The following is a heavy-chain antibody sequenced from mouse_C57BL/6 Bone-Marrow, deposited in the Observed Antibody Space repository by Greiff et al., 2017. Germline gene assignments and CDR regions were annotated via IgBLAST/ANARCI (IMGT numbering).Heavy chain of an antibody. Sequence: QVQLQQSGAELVRPGASVTLSCKASGYTFTDYEMHWVKQTPVHGLEWIGAIDPETGGTAYNQKFKGKAILTADKSSSTAYIELRSLTSEDSAVYYCTRLYGSPRRFAYWGQGTLVTVSA. CDR1: GYTFTDYE. V-gene: IGHV1-15*01. D-gene: IGHD1-1*01. CDR3: TRLYGSPRRFAY. CDR2: IDPETGGT. J-gene: IGHJ3*01.